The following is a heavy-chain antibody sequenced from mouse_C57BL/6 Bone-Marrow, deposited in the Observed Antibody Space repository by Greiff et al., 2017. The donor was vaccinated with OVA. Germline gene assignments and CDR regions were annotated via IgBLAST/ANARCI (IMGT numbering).Heavy chain of an antibody. J-gene: IGHJ3*01. V-gene: IGHV1-61*01. D-gene: IGHD2-5*01. CDR1: GYTFTSYW. Sequence: VQLQQPGAELVRPGSSVKLSCKASGYTFTSYWMDWVKQMPGQGLEWIGNIYPSDSETHYNQKFKDKATLTVDKSSSTAYMQLSSLTSEDSAVYYCAFYSNTWFAYWGQGTLVTVSA. CDR2: IYPSDSET. CDR3: AFYSNTWFAY.